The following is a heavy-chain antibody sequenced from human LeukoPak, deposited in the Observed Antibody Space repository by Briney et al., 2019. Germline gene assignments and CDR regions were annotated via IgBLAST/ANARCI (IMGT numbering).Heavy chain of an antibody. CDR3: ARDLRSYDSSGYYYY. Sequence: SETLSLTCAVYGGSFSGYYWSWIRQPPGKGLEWIGSTYYSGSTYYNPSLKSRVTISVDTSKNQFSLKLSSVTAADTAVYYCARDLRSYDSSGYYYYWGQGTLVTVSS. CDR1: GGSFSGYY. V-gene: IGHV4-34*01. J-gene: IGHJ4*02. D-gene: IGHD3-22*01. CDR2: TYYSGST.